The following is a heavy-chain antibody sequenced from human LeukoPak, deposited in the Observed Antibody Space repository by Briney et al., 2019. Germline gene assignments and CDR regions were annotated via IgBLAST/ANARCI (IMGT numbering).Heavy chain of an antibody. D-gene: IGHD1-26*01. CDR2: IYYSGST. V-gene: IGHV4-61*05. CDR3: ARHSSPRIVGATTFAFDI. Sequence: SETLSLTCTVSGGSISSSSYYWSWIRQPPGKGLEWIGYIYYSGSTNYNPSLKSRVTISVDTSKNQFSLKLSSVTAADTAVYYCARHSSPRIVGATTFAFDIWGQGTMVTVSS. J-gene: IGHJ3*02. CDR1: GGSISSSSYY.